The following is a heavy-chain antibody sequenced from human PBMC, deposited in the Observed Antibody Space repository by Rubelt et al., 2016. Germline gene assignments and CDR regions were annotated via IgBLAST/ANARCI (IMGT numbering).Heavy chain of an antibody. CDR2: ISYDGSNK. CDR3: ARDRAVAGYDAFDI. D-gene: IGHD6-19*01. CDR1: GFTFSSYA. J-gene: IGHJ3*02. Sequence: QVQLVESGGGVVQPGRSLRLSCAASGFTFSSYAMHWVRQAPGKGLEWVAVISYDGSNKYYADSVKGRFTISRDNAKDTLYVQMNSLRAADTAVYYCARDRAVAGYDAFDIWGQGTMVTVSS. V-gene: IGHV3-30*14.